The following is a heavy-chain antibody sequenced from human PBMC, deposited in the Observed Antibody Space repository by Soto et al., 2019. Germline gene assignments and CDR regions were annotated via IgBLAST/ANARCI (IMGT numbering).Heavy chain of an antibody. Sequence: GGSLRLSCAASGFTFSSYGMHWVRQAPGKELEWVAVIWYDGSNKYYADSVKGRFTISRDNSKNTLYLQMNSLRAEDTAVYYCARDLYCGGDCYSLAFDIWGQGTMVTVSS. CDR2: IWYDGSNK. CDR3: ARDLYCGGDCYSLAFDI. J-gene: IGHJ3*02. CDR1: GFTFSSYG. D-gene: IGHD2-21*02. V-gene: IGHV3-33*01.